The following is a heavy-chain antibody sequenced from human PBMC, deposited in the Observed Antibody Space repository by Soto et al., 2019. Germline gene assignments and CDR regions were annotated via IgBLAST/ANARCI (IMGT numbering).Heavy chain of an antibody. CDR3: ARGYCSSTSCYLDYYYYMDV. CDR1: GGSISIYY. CDR2: IYYSGST. D-gene: IGHD2-2*01. Sequence: PSDTLSLTCTVSGGSISIYYWSWIRQPPGKGLEWIGYIYYSGSTNYNPSLKSRVTISVDTSKNQFSLKLSSVTAADTAVYYCARGYCSSTSCYLDYYYYMDVWGKGTTVTVSS. V-gene: IGHV4-59*08. J-gene: IGHJ6*03.